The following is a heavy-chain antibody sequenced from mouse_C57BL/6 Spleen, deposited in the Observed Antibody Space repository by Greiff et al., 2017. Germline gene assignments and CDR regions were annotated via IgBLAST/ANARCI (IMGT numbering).Heavy chain of an antibody. V-gene: IGHV1-9*01. D-gene: IGHD2-14*01. Sequence: LQESGAELMKPGASVKLSCKATGYTFTGYWIEWVKQRPGHGLEWIGEILPGSGRTNYTEKFKGKATFTADTSSNTAYMQLSSLTTEDAAIYYCARGTREDYAMDYWGQGPSVTVSS. J-gene: IGHJ4*01. CDR3: ARGTREDYAMDY. CDR1: GYTFTGYW. CDR2: ILPGSGRT.